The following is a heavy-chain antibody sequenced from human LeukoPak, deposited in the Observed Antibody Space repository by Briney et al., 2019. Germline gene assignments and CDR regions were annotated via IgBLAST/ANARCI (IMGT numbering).Heavy chain of an antibody. Sequence: ASVKVSCKASGGTFSSYAISWVRQAPGQGLEWMGWISAYNGNTNYAQKLQGRVTMTTDTSTSTAYMELRSLRSDDTAVYYCARRNEKWELSNDYWGQGTLVTVSS. V-gene: IGHV1-18*01. CDR1: GGTFSSYA. CDR3: ARRNEKWELSNDY. J-gene: IGHJ4*02. D-gene: IGHD1-26*01. CDR2: ISAYNGNT.